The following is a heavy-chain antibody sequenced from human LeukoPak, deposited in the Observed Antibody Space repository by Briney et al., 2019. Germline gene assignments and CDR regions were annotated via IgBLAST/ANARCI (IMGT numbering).Heavy chain of an antibody. J-gene: IGHJ3*02. CDR3: AKFLDDGSGYDAFDI. CDR2: IQYDGSNK. V-gene: IGHV3-30*02. D-gene: IGHD3-10*01. Sequence: GGPLRLSCAASGFSFSSYAMHWVRQAPGKGLVGVAFIQYDGSNKYNADSVKGRFTISRDNSKNTLYLQMNSLRAEVTAIYYCAKFLDDGSGYDAFDIWGQGTMVTVSS. CDR1: GFSFSSYA.